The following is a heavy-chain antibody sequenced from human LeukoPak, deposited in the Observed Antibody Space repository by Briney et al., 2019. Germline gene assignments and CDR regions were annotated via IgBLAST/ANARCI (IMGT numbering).Heavy chain of an antibody. V-gene: IGHV1-69*05. CDR2: IIPIFGTA. J-gene: IGHJ4*02. D-gene: IGHD3-22*01. CDR1: GGTFSSYA. Sequence: ASVKVSCKASGGTFSSYAISWVRQAPGQGLEWMGRIIPIFGTANYAQKFQGRVTITTDESTSTAYTELSSLRSEDTAVYYCARTEDYYDSSGYFYWGQGTLVTVSS. CDR3: ARTEDYYDSSGYFY.